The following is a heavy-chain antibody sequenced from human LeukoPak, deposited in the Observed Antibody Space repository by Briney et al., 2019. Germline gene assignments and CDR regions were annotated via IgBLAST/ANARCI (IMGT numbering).Heavy chain of an antibody. J-gene: IGHJ4*02. Sequence: GGSLRLSCSASGFTFSTYAMHWVRQAPGKGLEYVSAISPKGDSTYYGDSVKGRFTISRDNSKNTLYLQMSSLRPDDTAVYYCARGIVVVTAADYYFDYWGQGTLVTVSS. CDR1: GFTFSTYA. V-gene: IGHV3-64D*09. D-gene: IGHD2-21*02. CDR3: ARGIVVVTAADYYFDY. CDR2: ISPKGDST.